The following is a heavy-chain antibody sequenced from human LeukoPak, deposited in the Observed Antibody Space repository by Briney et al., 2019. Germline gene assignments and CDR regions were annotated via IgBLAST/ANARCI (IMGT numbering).Heavy chain of an antibody. D-gene: IGHD6-13*01. J-gene: IGHJ6*02. CDR1: GYTFTGYY. CDR2: INPNSGGT. Sequence: ASVKVSCKASGYTFTGYYMHWVRQAPGQGLEWMGWINPNSGGTNYAQKFQGRVTMTRDTSISTAYMELSRLRSDDTAVYYCARDSSSWYGHYYYGMDVWGQGNTVTVSS. CDR3: ARDSSSWYGHYYYGMDV. V-gene: IGHV1-2*02.